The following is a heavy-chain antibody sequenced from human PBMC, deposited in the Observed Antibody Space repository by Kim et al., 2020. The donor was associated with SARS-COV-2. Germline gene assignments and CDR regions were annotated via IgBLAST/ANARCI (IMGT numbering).Heavy chain of an antibody. V-gene: IGHV1-18*01. J-gene: IGHJ4*02. Sequence: YAQKLQGRVTMTTDTSTSTAYMELRSLRSDDTAVYYCARGGYSYASPIDYWGQGTLVTVSS. D-gene: IGHD5-18*01. CDR3: ARGGYSYASPIDY.